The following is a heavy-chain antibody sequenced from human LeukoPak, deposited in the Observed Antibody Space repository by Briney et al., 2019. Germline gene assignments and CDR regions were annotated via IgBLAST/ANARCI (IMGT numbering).Heavy chain of an antibody. D-gene: IGHD3-9*01. CDR3: ARDFEAPSNC. V-gene: IGHV3-66*01. CDR2: IYSGGST. J-gene: IGHJ4*02. CDR1: GFTVSSNY. Sequence: GGSLRLSCAASGFTVSSNYMSWVRQAPGKGLEWVSIIYSGGSTYYADSVKGRFTISRDNTKNTVDLQMNSLRAEDTAVYYCARDFEAPSNCWGQGTLVTVSS.